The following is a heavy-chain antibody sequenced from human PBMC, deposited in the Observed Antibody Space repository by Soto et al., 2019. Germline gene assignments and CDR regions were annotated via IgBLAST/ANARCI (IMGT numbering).Heavy chain of an antibody. Sequence: PSETLSLTCTVTGGSISRSHNFWGWIRQPPGKGLELIGSIFYSWTTYNNPSLNSRVTLSVDTSKNQFSLKLNSVTAAYTAVYYCARYYGDYKNYFDYLGQGTLVTVSS. V-gene: IGHV4-39*01. CDR1: GGSISRSHNF. CDR2: IFYSWTT. CDR3: ARYYGDYKNYFDY. J-gene: IGHJ4*02. D-gene: IGHD4-17*01.